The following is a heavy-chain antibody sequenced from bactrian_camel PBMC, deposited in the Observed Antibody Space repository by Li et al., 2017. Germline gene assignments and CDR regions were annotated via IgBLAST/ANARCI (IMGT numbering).Heavy chain of an antibody. CDR3: GANPYNCYSGSLDVGSDFES. CDR2: IYTREGKT. J-gene: IGHJ6*01. CDR1: GYPYTSIC. V-gene: IGHV3S40*01. D-gene: IGHD3*01. Sequence: VQLVESGGGSVQAGGSLRLSCAASGYPYTSICMGYFRQAPGKEREGVAAIYTREGKTYYADSVKGRFTISRDSAENSVYLQMNNLRPEDSAVYYCGANPYNCYSGSLDVGSDFESWGQGTQVTVS.